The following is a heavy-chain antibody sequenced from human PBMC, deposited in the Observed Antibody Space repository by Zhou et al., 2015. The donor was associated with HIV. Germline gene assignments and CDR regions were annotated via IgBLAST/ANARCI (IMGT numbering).Heavy chain of an antibody. D-gene: IGHD1-26*01. J-gene: IGHJ4*02. V-gene: IGHV1-69*13. Sequence: QVQLVQSGAEVKKPGASVKVSCKASGYTFTSYGISWVRQAPGQGLEWMGGIIPIFGTANYAQKFQGRVTITADESTSTAYMELSSLRSEDTAVYYCARGLLGGEYYFDYWGQGTLVTVSS. CDR2: IIPIFGTA. CDR1: GYTFTSYG. CDR3: ARGLLGGEYYFDY.